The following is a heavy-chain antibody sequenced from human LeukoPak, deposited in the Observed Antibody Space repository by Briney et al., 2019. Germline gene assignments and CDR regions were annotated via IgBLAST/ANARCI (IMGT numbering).Heavy chain of an antibody. CDR3: AKAPIAVAGLAEYFQH. D-gene: IGHD6-19*01. CDR2: ISWNSGSI. J-gene: IGHJ1*01. Sequence: GGSLRLSCAASGFTFDDYAMHWVRQAPGKGLEWVSGISWNSGSIGYADSVKGRFTISRDNAKNSLYLQTNSLRAEDTALYYCAKAPIAVAGLAEYFQHWGQGTLVTVSS. V-gene: IGHV3-9*01. CDR1: GFTFDDYA.